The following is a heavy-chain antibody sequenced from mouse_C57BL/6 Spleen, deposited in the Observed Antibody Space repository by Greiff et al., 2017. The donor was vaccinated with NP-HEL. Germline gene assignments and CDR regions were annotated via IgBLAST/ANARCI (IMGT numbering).Heavy chain of an antibody. Sequence: QVQLQQSGPELVKPGASVKISCKASGYAFSSSWMNWVKQRPGKGLEWIGRIYPGDGDTNYNGKFKGKATLTADKSSSTAYMQLSSLTSEDSAVYFCARWHYGSSYFDYWGQGTTLTVSS. CDR1: GYAFSSSW. D-gene: IGHD1-1*01. J-gene: IGHJ2*01. CDR2: IYPGDGDT. CDR3: ARWHYGSSYFDY. V-gene: IGHV1-82*01.